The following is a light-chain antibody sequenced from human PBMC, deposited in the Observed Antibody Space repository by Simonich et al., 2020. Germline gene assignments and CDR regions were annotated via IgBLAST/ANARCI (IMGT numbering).Light chain of an antibody. J-gene: IGKJ4*01. CDR1: QGISSY. CDR3: QQYYSYPPLT. Sequence: AIRMTQSPSSLSASTGDRVTIRCRAGQGISSYLAWYQQKPGKAPKLLIYAASTLQSGVPPTFSGSGSGTDFTLTISCLQSEDFATYYCQQYYSYPPLTFGGGTKVEIK. CDR2: AAS. V-gene: IGKV1-8*01.